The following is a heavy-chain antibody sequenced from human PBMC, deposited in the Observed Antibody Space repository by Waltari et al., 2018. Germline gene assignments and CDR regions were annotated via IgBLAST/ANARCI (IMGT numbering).Heavy chain of an antibody. J-gene: IGHJ4*02. V-gene: IGHV1-2*02. CDR1: GYTFTGYY. D-gene: IGHD3-16*01. Sequence: QVHLVQSGAEVRKPGASVKVSCKGSGYTFTGYYIQWLRQAPGQGLEWRGWIDPHTGGTKLAQKFQRRVTMTRDTSINTVYMELSSLGSDDTAVYYCARDLYDSRVPGDYFDYWGQGTLVTVSS. CDR2: IDPHTGGT. CDR3: ARDLYDSRVPGDYFDY.